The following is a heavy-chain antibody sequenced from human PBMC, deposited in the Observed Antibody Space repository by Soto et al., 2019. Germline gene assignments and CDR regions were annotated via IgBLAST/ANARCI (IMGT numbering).Heavy chain of an antibody. CDR1: GYTFSSYY. J-gene: IGHJ3*02. V-gene: IGHV1-46*03. D-gene: IGHD3-22*01. CDR2: INLSGGST. CDR3: ARGTMRVGDHAFDI. Sequence: QVQLVQSGAEVKKPGSSVKVSCKASGYTFSSYYIHWVRQAPGQGLEWMGIINLSGGSTSYAQKLQGRVTMTRETCTSTVDMELSSLRSEDTAVYDCARGTMRVGDHAFDIWGQGTMVTVSS.